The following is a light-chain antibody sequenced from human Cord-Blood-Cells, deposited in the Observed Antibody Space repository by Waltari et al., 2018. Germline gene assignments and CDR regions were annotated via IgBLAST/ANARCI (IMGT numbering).Light chain of an antibody. CDR2: DAS. V-gene: IGKV3-11*01. J-gene: IGKJ5*01. Sequence: EIVLTQSPATLSLSPGERATLSCRPSQSVSSYLAWYQQKPGQAPRLLIYDASNRATGIPARFSCSGSGTDFTLTISILEPEDFAVYYCQQRSNWPITFGQGTRLEIK. CDR1: QSVSSY. CDR3: QQRSNWPIT.